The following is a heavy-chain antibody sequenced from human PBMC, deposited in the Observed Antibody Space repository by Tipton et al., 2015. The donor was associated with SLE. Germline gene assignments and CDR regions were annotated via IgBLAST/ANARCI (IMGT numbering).Heavy chain of an antibody. J-gene: IGHJ6*02. V-gene: IGHV4-59*01. CDR2: IYYSGST. CDR1: GGSISSYY. Sequence: GLVKPSETLSLTCTVSGGSISSYYWSWIRQPPGKGLEWIGYIYYSGSTNYNPSPKSRVTISVDTSKNQFSLKLSSVTAADTAVYYCARNGYDFWTGTSYGMDVWGQGTTVTVSS. CDR3: ARNGYDFWTGTSYGMDV. D-gene: IGHD3-3*01.